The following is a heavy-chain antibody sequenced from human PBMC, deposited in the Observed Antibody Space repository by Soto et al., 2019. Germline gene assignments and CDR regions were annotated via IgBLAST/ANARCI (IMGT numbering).Heavy chain of an antibody. V-gene: IGHV4-59*01. CDR1: GGSISSYY. CDR2: IYYSGST. J-gene: IGHJ4*02. CDR3: ARDDPYGDLLFDY. D-gene: IGHD4-17*01. Sequence: TLSLTCTVSGGSISSYYWGWIRQPPGKGLEWIGYIYYSGSTNYNPSLKSRVTISVDTSKNQFSLKLSSVTAADTAVYYCARDDPYGDLLFDYWGQGTLVTVSS.